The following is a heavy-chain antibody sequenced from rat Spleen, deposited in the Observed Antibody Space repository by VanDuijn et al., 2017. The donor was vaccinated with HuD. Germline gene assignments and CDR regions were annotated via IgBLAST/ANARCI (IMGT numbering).Heavy chain of an antibody. J-gene: IGHJ4*01. CDR2: IISGGSNT. D-gene: IGHD1-4*01. Sequence: EVQLVESGGGLVQPGRSLKLSCAASGFTFSSFSMAWVRQAPKRGLEWVAPIISGGSNTYYPDSVKGRFTISRDNAKSTLYLQMDSLRSEDTATYYCATAGTRISRFAYWGQGASVTVSS. V-gene: IGHV5-25*01. CDR3: ATAGTRISRFAY. CDR1: GFTFSSFS.